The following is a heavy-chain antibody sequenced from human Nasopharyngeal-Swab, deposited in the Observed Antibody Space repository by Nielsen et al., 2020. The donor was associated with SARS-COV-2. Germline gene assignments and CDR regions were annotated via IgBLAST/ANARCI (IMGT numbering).Heavy chain of an antibody. Sequence: SGPTLVKPPQTLTLTCTFSGFSLSTSGVGVGWIRQPPGKALEWLALIYWDDDKRYSPSLKSRLTITKDTSKNQVVLTMTNMDPVDTATYYCARTHSGLVGMDVWGQRTTVTVSS. CDR2: IYWDDDK. D-gene: IGHD3/OR15-3a*01. CDR1: GFSLSTSGVG. V-gene: IGHV2-5*02. CDR3: ARTHSGLVGMDV. J-gene: IGHJ6*02.